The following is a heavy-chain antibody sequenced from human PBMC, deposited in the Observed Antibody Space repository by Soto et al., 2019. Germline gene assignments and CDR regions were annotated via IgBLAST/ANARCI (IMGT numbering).Heavy chain of an antibody. J-gene: IGHJ6*02. CDR3: AKGSGYYYSYGMDV. CDR1: GFTFDDYA. V-gene: IGHV3-43*02. D-gene: IGHD6-25*01. CDR2: ISGDGAST. Sequence: GGSLRLSCAASGFTFDDYAMHWVRQAPGKGLEWVSLISGDGASTYYADSVKGRFTISRDTSKNSLYLQMNSLRTEDTALYYCAKGSGYYYSYGMDVWGQGTTVTVSS.